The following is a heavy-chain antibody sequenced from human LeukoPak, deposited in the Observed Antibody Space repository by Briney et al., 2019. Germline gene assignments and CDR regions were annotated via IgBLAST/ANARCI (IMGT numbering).Heavy chain of an antibody. J-gene: IGHJ5*02. Sequence: GGSLRLSCAASGFTFSSYSMNWVRQAPGKGLEWLSYISSTSGTIYYADSVKGRFTISRDNAKNSLYLQMNSLRAEDTAVYYCAREVSVTPYNWFDPWGQGTLVTVSS. D-gene: IGHD4-23*01. V-gene: IGHV3-48*01. CDR2: ISSTSGTI. CDR1: GFTFSSYS. CDR3: AREVSVTPYNWFDP.